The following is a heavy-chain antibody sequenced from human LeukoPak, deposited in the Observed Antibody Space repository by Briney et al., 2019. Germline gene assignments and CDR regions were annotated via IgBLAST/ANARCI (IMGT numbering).Heavy chain of an antibody. CDR1: GGTFSSCT. Sequence: SVKVSCKASGGTFSSCTISWVRQAPGQGLEWMGRIIPILGIANYAQKFQGRVTITADKSTSTAYMELSSLRSEDTAVYYCARDFAGYYMDVWGKGTTVTVSS. CDR3: ARDFAGYYMDV. CDR2: IIPILGIA. V-gene: IGHV1-69*04. J-gene: IGHJ6*03.